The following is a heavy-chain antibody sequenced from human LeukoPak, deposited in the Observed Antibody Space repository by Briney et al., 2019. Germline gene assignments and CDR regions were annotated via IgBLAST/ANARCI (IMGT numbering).Heavy chain of an antibody. V-gene: IGHV4-59*01. CDR2: VYNTGST. J-gene: IGHJ4*02. D-gene: IGHD5-12*01. Sequence: PSETLSLTCTVSGGSISNYYWSWIRQPPGKGLEWIRNVYNTGSTNYNPSLESRVTISVDTSKNQFSLRLSSVTAADTAVYYCARAVGDYGYGRYFDYWGQGTLVTVSS. CDR3: ARAVGDYGYGRYFDY. CDR1: GGSISNYY.